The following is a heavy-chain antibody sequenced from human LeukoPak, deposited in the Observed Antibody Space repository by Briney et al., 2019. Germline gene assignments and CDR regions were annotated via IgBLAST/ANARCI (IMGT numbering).Heavy chain of an antibody. CDR1: GFTFSSYW. D-gene: IGHD5/OR15-5a*01. V-gene: IGHV3-74*01. Sequence: GGSLRLSCAASGFTFSSYWMHWVRQAPGKGLVWVSHINSDGSTTTYADSVKGRLTISRDNAKNTLYLQMNSLRAEDTAVYYCARGGLSTGLDYWGQGTLVTVSS. CDR3: ARGGLSTGLDY. J-gene: IGHJ4*02. CDR2: INSDGSTT.